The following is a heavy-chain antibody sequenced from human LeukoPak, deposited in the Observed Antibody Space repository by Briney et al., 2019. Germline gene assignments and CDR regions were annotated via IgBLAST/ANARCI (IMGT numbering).Heavy chain of an antibody. Sequence: GGSLGLSCAASGFTFSDYYMSWIRQAPGKGLEWVSYISSSGSTIYYADSVKGRFTISRDNAKNSLYLQMNSLRAEDTAVYYCARPRNYYYYYMDVWGKGTTVTVSS. J-gene: IGHJ6*03. CDR1: GFTFSDYY. CDR3: ARPRNYYYYYMDV. V-gene: IGHV3-11*04. CDR2: ISSSGSTI.